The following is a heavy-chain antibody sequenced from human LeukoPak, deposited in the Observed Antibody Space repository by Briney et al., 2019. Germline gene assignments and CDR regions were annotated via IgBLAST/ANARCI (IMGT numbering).Heavy chain of an antibody. Sequence: GGSLRLSCAVSGFTFSSYGMHWVRQAPGKGLEWVAVISYDGSNKYYADSVKGRFTISRDNSKNTLYLQMNSLRAEDTAVYYCAKDRRGGYESFDYWGQGTLVTVSS. J-gene: IGHJ4*02. V-gene: IGHV3-30*18. D-gene: IGHD5-12*01. CDR1: GFTFSSYG. CDR2: ISYDGSNK. CDR3: AKDRRGGYESFDY.